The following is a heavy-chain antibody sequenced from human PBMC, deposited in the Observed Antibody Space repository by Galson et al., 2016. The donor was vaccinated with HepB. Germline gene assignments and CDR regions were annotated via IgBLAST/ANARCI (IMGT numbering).Heavy chain of an antibody. CDR2: INPSGGGT. D-gene: IGHD2-15*01. Sequence: SVKVSCKASGYTFISNYMHWVRQAPGQGLEWMGIINPSGGGTFYAQKFQGRVTMTRDTFTSTFYMELSNLRSEDTAVYYCARGGGGNLVVVVADDWGQGTLVTVSS. J-gene: IGHJ4*02. V-gene: IGHV1-46*01. CDR1: GYTFISNY. CDR3: ARGGGGNLVVVVADD.